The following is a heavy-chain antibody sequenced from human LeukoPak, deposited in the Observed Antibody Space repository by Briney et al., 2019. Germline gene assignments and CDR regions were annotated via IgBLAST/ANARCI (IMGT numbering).Heavy chain of an antibody. CDR2: IKPDGTKK. J-gene: IGHJ4*02. CDR3: ANSPMILDGHY. Sequence: GGSLRLSCATSGFPFSTYWMTWVRQARGKGVEWVANIKPDGTKKSYAHFVEGRFTISRDNAKHSLCLQMRSLRAEDTAVYYCANSPMILDGHYWGQGTVVTVSS. CDR1: GFPFSTYW. V-gene: IGHV3-7*01. D-gene: IGHD3-22*01.